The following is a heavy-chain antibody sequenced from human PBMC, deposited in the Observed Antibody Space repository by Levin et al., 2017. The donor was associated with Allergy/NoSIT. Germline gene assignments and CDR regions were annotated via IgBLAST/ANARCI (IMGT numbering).Heavy chain of an antibody. J-gene: IGHJ6*02. CDR2: ISTGSSTT. V-gene: IGHV3-11*01. CDR1: GFTFSDYY. CDR3: STYRLGYCSGGSCYSAYYIYGMDV. Sequence: GESLKISCAASGFTFSDYYMSWIRQAPGKGLEWVSYISTGSSTTYYADSVKGRFTISRDNAKNSLYLQMNSLRAEDTAVYYCSTYRLGYCSGGSCYSAYYIYGMDVWGQGTTVTVSS. D-gene: IGHD2-15*01.